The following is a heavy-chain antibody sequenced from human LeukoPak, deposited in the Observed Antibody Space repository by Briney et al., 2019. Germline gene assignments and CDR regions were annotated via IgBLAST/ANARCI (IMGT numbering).Heavy chain of an antibody. Sequence: GASVKVSCKASGYTFTSYGISWVRQAPGQGLEWMGWISAYNGNTNCAQKLQGRVTMTTDTSTSTAYMELRSLRSDDTAVYYCARDSYYDFWSGYFRESYNWFDPWGQGTLVTVSS. CDR3: ARDSYYDFWSGYFRESYNWFDP. CDR1: GYTFTSYG. V-gene: IGHV1-18*01. CDR2: ISAYNGNT. D-gene: IGHD3-3*01. J-gene: IGHJ5*02.